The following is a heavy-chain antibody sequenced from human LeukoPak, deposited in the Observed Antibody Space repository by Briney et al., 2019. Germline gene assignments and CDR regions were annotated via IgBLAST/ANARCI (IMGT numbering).Heavy chain of an antibody. CDR2: TYYRSKWYN. J-gene: IGHJ5*02. CDR1: GDSVSSNSAA. D-gene: IGHD6-6*01. V-gene: IGHV6-1*01. Sequence: SQTLSLTCAISGDSVSSNSAAWNWIRQSPSRGLEWLGRTYYRSKWYNDYAVSVKSRITINPDTSKNKFSLQLNSVTPEDTAVYYCARAARWSSSSPQNWFDPWGQGTLVTVSS. CDR3: ARAARWSSSSPQNWFDP.